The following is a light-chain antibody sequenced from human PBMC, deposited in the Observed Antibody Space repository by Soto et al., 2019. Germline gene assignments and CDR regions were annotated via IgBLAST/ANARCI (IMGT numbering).Light chain of an antibody. CDR3: QQYDNN. CDR2: DAS. J-gene: IGKJ5*01. V-gene: IGKV1-33*01. CDR1: QDISNY. Sequence: DIPMTQSPSSLSASVGDRVTITCQASQDISNYLNWYQQKPGKAPKLLIYDASNLETGVPSRFSGSGSGTDFTFTISSLQPEDIATYYCQQYDNNFGQGTRLEIK.